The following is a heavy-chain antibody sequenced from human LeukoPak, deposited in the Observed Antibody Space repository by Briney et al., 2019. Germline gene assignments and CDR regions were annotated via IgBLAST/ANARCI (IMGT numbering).Heavy chain of an antibody. D-gene: IGHD3-10*01. CDR1: RDALRGLV. Sequence: GGSLRLSCGVSRDALRGLVITAFPQAPGQGLEWVANINQDESQRYYVDSVRGRFTISRDNSKNSLYLDLSIFGIGGPASAVSAGYYYGWLCSSVYSGRYDTCHIWGHGTMVTVSS. CDR2: INQDESQR. V-gene: IGHV3-7*02. J-gene: IGHJ3*02. CDR3: AGYYYGWLCSSVYSGRYDTCHI.